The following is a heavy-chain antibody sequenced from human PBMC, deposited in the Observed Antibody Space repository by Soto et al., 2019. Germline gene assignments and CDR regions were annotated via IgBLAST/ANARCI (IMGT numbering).Heavy chain of an antibody. D-gene: IGHD6-19*01. Sequence: ASLKVSCKASGYTFTNYAIHWVRQGPGQRLEWMGCINTGNGKTKYSKKFQGRVTISRDTSASTAYMELSSLRSEDTAVYYCASDGAVAGNINTDXSGQGTPVTVS. CDR1: GYTFTNYA. CDR3: ASDGAVAGNINTDX. V-gene: IGHV1-3*04. J-gene: IGHJ4*02. CDR2: INTGNGKT.